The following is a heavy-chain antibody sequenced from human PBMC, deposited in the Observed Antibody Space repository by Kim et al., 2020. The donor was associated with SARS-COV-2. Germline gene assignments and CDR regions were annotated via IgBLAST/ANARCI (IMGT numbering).Heavy chain of an antibody. CDR1: GYTFTSYD. Sequence: ASVKVSCKASGYTFTSYDINWVRQATGQGLEWMGWMNPNSGNTGYAQKFQGRVTMTRNTSISTAYMELSSLRSEDTAVYYCARAVGRGGTMGSGSGHYGMDVWGQGTTVTVSS. CDR3: ARAVGRGGTMGSGSGHYGMDV. J-gene: IGHJ6*02. V-gene: IGHV1-8*01. D-gene: IGHD3-10*01. CDR2: MNPNSGNT.